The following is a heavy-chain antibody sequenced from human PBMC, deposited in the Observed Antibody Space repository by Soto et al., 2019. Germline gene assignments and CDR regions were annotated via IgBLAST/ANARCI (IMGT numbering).Heavy chain of an antibody. Sequence: EVQLVESGGGLVQPGGSLRLSCAVSGFTFSNYAMYWVRQAPGKGRAYVSGISSNGGSTYYANSVKGRFTISRDNFKDTLYLQMGSLRAEDMSVYYCARLHQYGDYAPYYYGLDVWGQGTTVTVSS. CDR3: ARLHQYGDYAPYYYGLDV. V-gene: IGHV3-64*01. CDR1: GFTFSNYA. CDR2: ISSNGGST. D-gene: IGHD4-17*01. J-gene: IGHJ6*02.